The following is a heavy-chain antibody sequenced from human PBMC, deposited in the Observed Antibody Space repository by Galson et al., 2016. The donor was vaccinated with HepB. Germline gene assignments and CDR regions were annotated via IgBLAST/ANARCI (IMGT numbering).Heavy chain of an antibody. Sequence: SLRLSCAASGLTFSRYWMHWVRQAPGKGLAWVSRINGDGSGVNYTDSVKGRFTISSDNASNTLYLQMNSLRADDTAVYFCASGSWSGYSPFDYWGQGIQVAVST. V-gene: IGHV3-74*01. CDR1: GLTFSRYW. J-gene: IGHJ4*02. CDR3: ASGSWSGYSPFDY. CDR2: INGDGSGV. D-gene: IGHD3-3*01.